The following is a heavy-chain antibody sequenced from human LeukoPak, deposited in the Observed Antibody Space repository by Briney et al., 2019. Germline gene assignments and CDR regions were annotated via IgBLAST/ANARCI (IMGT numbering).Heavy chain of an antibody. V-gene: IGHV3-7*01. J-gene: IGHJ4*02. D-gene: IGHD5-18*01. CDR3: ARDLAYSRLDY. CDR1: GFSFGSSW. CDR2: INPDGSEK. Sequence: GGSLRLSCAASGFSFGSSWMDWVRQAPGKGLEWVASINPDGSEKYSVDSVEGRFTISRDNVKNLLYLQVNSLRVEDTAFYYCARDLAYSRLDYWGQGMLVTVSS.